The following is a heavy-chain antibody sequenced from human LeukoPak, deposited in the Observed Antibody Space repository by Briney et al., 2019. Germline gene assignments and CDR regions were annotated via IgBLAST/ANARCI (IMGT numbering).Heavy chain of an antibody. V-gene: IGHV1-2*02. Sequence: ASVKVSCKASGYTFTGYYMHWVRQAPGQGLEWMGWINPNSGGTNYAQKFQGRVTMTGDTSISTAYMELSRLRSDDTAVYYCARDLLLFDRQQLVPGDWFDPWGQGTLVTVSS. J-gene: IGHJ5*02. CDR1: GYTFTGYY. D-gene: IGHD6-13*01. CDR2: INPNSGGT. CDR3: ARDLLLFDRQQLVPGDWFDP.